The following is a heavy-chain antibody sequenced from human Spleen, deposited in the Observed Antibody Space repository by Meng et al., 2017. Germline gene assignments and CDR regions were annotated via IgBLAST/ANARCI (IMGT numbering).Heavy chain of an antibody. J-gene: IGHJ6*02. CDR1: GYSFTSYW. Sequence: GGSLRLSCKGSGYSFTSYWIGWVRQMPGKGLEWMGIIYPGDSDTRYSPSFQGQVTISADKSISTAYLQWSSLKASDTAMYYCARNSFGPSYYYGMDVWGQGTTVTASS. CDR2: IYPGDSDT. V-gene: IGHV5-51*01. D-gene: IGHD3-16*01. CDR3: ARNSFGPSYYYGMDV.